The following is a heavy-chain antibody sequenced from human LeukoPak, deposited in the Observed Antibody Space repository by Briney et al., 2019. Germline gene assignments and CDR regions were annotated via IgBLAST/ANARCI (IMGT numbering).Heavy chain of an antibody. CDR1: GFSFSRNS. V-gene: IGHV3-48*01. Sequence: PGGSLRLSCAASGFSFSRNSMNWVRQAPGKGLEWVSYISSSSSTIYYADSVKGRFTISRDNAKNSLYLQMNSLRAGDTAVYYCANGAFDIWGQGTMVTVSS. J-gene: IGHJ3*02. CDR2: ISSSSSTI. CDR3: ANGAFDI.